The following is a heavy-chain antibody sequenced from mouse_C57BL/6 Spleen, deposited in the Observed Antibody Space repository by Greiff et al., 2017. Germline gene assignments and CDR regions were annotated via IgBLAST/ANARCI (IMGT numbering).Heavy chain of an antibody. V-gene: IGHV2-6*01. D-gene: IGHD2-3*01. CDR3: ASGPPDGYYWYFDV. J-gene: IGHJ1*03. Sequence: VHLVESGPGLVAPSQSLSITCTVSGFSLTSYGVDWVRQSPGKGLEWLGVIWGVGSTNYNSALKSRLSISKDNSKSQVFLKMNSLQTDDTAMYYCASGPPDGYYWYFDVWGTGTTVTVSS. CDR2: IWGVGST. CDR1: GFSLTSYG.